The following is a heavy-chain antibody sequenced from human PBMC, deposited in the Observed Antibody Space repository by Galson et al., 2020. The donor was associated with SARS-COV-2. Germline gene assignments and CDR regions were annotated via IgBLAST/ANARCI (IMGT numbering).Heavy chain of an antibody. CDR3: AKDGLATILRGYYGMDV. J-gene: IGHJ6*02. D-gene: IGHD5-12*01. Sequence: GGSLRLSCAASGFVFSNYGMHWVRRAPGKGLEGVAVISYDGSNKYYADSVMGRFTISRDNSKKTLYLQMNSLRTEDTAVYYCAKDGLATILRGYYGMDVWGQGTTVTVSS. CDR1: GFVFSNYG. V-gene: IGHV3-30*18. CDR2: ISYDGSNK.